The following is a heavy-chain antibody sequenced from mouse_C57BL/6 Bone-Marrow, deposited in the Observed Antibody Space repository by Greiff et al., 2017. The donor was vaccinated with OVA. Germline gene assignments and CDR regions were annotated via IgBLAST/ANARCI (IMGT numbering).Heavy chain of an antibody. CDR3: ARAGSGYGPYFDY. CDR1: GYTFTSYW. J-gene: IGHJ2*01. Sequence: QVQLQQPGAELVKPGASVKMSCKASGYTFTSYWITWVKQRPGQGLEWIGDIYPGSGSTNYNEKFKSKATLPVDTSSSTAYMQLSSLTSEDSAVYYCARAGSGYGPYFDYWGQGTTLTVSS. CDR2: IYPGSGST. V-gene: IGHV1-55*01. D-gene: IGHD3-2*02.